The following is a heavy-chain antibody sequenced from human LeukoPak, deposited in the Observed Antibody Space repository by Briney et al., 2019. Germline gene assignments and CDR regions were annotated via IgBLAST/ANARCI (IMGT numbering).Heavy chain of an antibody. CDR1: GGSISSSSYY. Sequence: PSETLSLTCTVSGGSISSSSYYWGWIRQPPGKGLEWIGSIYYSGSTYYNPSLKSRVTISVDTSKNQFSLKLSSVTAADTAVYYCARTLYGRYYFDYWGQGTLVTVSS. CDR3: ARTLYGRYYFDY. CDR2: IYYSGST. D-gene: IGHD3-10*01. V-gene: IGHV4-39*07. J-gene: IGHJ4*02.